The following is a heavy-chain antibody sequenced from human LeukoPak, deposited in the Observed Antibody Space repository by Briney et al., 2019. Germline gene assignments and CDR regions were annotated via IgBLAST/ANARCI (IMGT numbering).Heavy chain of an antibody. CDR2: IYTSGST. J-gene: IGHJ3*02. Sequence: PSQTLSLTCTVSGGSISSGSYYWSWIRQPAGKGLEWIGRIYTSGSTNYNPSLKSRVTISVDTSKNQFSLKLSSVTAADTAVYYCARIPYGSGSYYAAFDIWGQGTMVTVSS. D-gene: IGHD3-10*01. CDR3: ARIPYGSGSYYAAFDI. CDR1: GGSISSGSYY. V-gene: IGHV4-61*02.